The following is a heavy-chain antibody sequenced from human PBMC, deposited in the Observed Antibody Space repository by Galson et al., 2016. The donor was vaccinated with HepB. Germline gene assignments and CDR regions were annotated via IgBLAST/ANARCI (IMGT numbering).Heavy chain of an antibody. CDR3: ARDLNMVRGGDAFDI. Sequence: SVKVSCKASGYTFTVNYLHWVRQAPGQGLEWMGGINPNSGDTNYAQKFQGRVTMTRDTSIRTAYMELSRLRSDDTAVYYCARDLNMVRGGDAFDIWGQGTMVTVSS. J-gene: IGHJ3*02. V-gene: IGHV1-2*02. CDR2: INPNSGDT. D-gene: IGHD3-10*01. CDR1: GYTFTVNY.